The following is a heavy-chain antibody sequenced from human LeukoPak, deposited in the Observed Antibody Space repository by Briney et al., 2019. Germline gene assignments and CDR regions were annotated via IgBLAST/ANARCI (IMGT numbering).Heavy chain of an antibody. CDR2: ISSSNSYI. D-gene: IGHD5-24*01. CDR3: ARDRDGFDY. V-gene: IGHV3-21*01. Sequence: GGSLRLSCAASGFTFSIYSMNWVRQAPGKGLEWVSSISSSNSYIFYADSVKGRFTISRDNAMNSLYLQMNSLRAEDTAVYYCARDRDGFDYWGQGTLVTVSS. J-gene: IGHJ4*02. CDR1: GFTFSIYS.